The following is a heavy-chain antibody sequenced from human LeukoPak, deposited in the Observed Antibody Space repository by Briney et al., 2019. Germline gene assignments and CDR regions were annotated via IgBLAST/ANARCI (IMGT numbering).Heavy chain of an antibody. D-gene: IGHD3-10*01. CDR1: RLTFSRYA. CDR2: LSGGSGSI. V-gene: IGHV3-23*01. Sequence: GGALRLSCIASRLTFSRYAMTWLRQAPGKGLEWVSGLSGGSGSIYYADSVRGGLTISRDNSKNTLYLQMNSLRADDPAGCYFAKATAGGSWSYYFSPTEGFDYWGHGTLVTVSS. CDR3: AKATAGGSWSYYFSPTEGFDY. J-gene: IGHJ4*01.